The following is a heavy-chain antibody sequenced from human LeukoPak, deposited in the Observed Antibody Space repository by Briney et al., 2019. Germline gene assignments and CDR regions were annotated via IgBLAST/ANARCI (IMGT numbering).Heavy chain of an antibody. J-gene: IGHJ4*02. CDR1: GGTFSSYA. V-gene: IGHV1-69*04. CDR2: IIPILGIA. CDR3: AIGAVQLWDYFDY. Sequence: ASVKVSCKASGGTFSSYAISWVRQAPGQGLEWMGRIIPILGIANYAQKFQGRVTITADKSTSTAYMELISLRSQDTAVYYCAIGAVQLWDYFDYWGQGTLVTVSS. D-gene: IGHD5-18*01.